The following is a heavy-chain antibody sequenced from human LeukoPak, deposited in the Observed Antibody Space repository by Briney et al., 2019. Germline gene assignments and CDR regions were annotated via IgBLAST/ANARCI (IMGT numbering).Heavy chain of an antibody. J-gene: IGHJ3*01. D-gene: IGHD1-26*01. CDR2: IYYSGRI. CDR3: AKTRSGTYYGDSFDV. V-gene: IGHV4-28*05. Sequence: SSDALSLTCAVSGDSISTSDWWAWIRQPPGKGLEWLGNIYYSGRIYHNPSLQTRVIMSVDSSKNQFSLRLDSVTAADTAVSYCAKTRSGTYYGDSFDVWGQGKLVIVSS. CDR1: GDSISTSDW.